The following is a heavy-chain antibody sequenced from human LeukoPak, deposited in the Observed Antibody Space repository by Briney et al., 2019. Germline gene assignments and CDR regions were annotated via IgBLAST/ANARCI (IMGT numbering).Heavy chain of an antibody. J-gene: IGHJ6*03. CDR2: IIPIFGTA. Sequence: ASVKVSCKASGGTFSSNAISWVRQAPGQGLEWMGGIIPIFGTANYAQKFQGRVTITADESTSTAYMELSSLRSEDTAVYYCARSLIMYGDYNYYYMDVWGKGTTVTISS. V-gene: IGHV1-69*13. CDR3: ARSLIMYGDYNYYYMDV. CDR1: GGTFSSNA. D-gene: IGHD4-17*01.